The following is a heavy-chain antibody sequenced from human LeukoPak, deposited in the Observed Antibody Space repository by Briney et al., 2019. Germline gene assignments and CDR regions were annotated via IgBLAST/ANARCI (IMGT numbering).Heavy chain of an antibody. CDR1: GFTFSSYQ. CDR3: AELGITMIGGV. D-gene: IGHD3-10*02. CDR2: ISSSGSNI. Sequence: GGSLRLSCAASGFTFSSYQMNWVRQAPGKGLEWVSYISSSGSNIYYADSVKGRFTISRDNAKNSLYLQMNSLRAEDTAVYYCAELGITMIGGVWGKGTTVTISS. J-gene: IGHJ6*04. V-gene: IGHV3-48*03.